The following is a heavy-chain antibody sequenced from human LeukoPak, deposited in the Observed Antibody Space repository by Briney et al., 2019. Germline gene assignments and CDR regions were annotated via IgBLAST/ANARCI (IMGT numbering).Heavy chain of an antibody. CDR2: VRNKANGYTT. CDR3: TRSNSDGYSLFDY. V-gene: IGHV3-72*01. D-gene: IGHD2-2*03. CDR1: GFIFTDHY. J-gene: IGHJ4*02. Sequence: GGSLRLSCVVSGFIFTDHYVDWVRQSPGKGLEWVGRVRNKANGYTTEFAASVKGRFIISRDDSKNSVFLQMNILEIEDTAVYYCTRSNSDGYSLFDYWGQGTLVTASS.